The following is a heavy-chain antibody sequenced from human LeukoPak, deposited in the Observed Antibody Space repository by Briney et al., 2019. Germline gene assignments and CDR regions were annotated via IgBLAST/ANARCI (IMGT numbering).Heavy chain of an antibody. D-gene: IGHD3-3*01. CDR1: GFTFTTYN. CDR2: ISTTSSNI. CDR3: SRDGGFWSAYPLDY. Sequence: HPGGSLRLSCAASGFTFTTYNMNWVRQAPGKGLEWVSYISTTSSNIYYADSVEGRFTISRDNAKNLLNLQMDSLRDEDTAVYYCSRDGGFWSAYPLDYWGQETLVTVSA. V-gene: IGHV3-48*02. J-gene: IGHJ4*02.